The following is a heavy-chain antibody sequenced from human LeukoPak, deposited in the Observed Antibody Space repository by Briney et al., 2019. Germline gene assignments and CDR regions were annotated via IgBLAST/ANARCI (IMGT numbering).Heavy chain of an antibody. CDR2: ISSSSSTI. CDR3: ARGRTILY. CDR1: GFTVRSTY. J-gene: IGHJ4*02. V-gene: IGHV3-48*01. Sequence: GGSLRLSCAASGFTVRSTYMSWVRQAPGKGLEWVSYISSSSSTIYYADSVKGRFTISRDNAKNSLYLQMNSLRAEDTAVYYCARGRTILYWGQGTLVTVSS. D-gene: IGHD2-21*01.